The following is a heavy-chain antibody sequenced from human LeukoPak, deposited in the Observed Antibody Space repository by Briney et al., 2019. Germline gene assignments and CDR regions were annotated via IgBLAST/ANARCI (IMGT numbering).Heavy chain of an antibody. CDR2: IHYTGGT. V-gene: IGHV4-59*01. CDR3: ARGTVTTGCFDY. D-gene: IGHD4-11*01. J-gene: IGHJ4*02. CDR1: GVSITNYS. Sequence: SETLSLTCTVSGVSITNYSWSWIRQPPGKGLEWIGYIHYTGGTNYNPSLRSRVTMSVDTSKNQFSLKLSFVTAADTAVYYCARGTVTTGCFDYWGQGNLVTVSS.